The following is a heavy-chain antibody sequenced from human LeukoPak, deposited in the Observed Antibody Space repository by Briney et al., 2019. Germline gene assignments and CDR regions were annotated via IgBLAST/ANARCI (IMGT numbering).Heavy chain of an antibody. CDR3: ARDLDYTDYSFDY. V-gene: IGHV1-2*02. J-gene: IGHJ4*02. Sequence: ASVKVSCTASGYTFTCYYMHWVRHAPGQGFEWMGWINPNSGGTNYAQKFQGRVTMTRDTSISTAYMELSRLRSDDTAVYYCARDLDYTDYSFDYWGQGTLVTVSS. D-gene: IGHD4-11*01. CDR2: INPNSGGT. CDR1: GYTFTCYY.